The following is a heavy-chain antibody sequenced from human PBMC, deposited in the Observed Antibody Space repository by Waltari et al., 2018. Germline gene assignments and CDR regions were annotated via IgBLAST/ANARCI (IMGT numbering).Heavy chain of an antibody. CDR2: IYHSGST. CDR1: GYSISSGYY. J-gene: IGHJ4*02. CDR3: ARRGYYDILTGSYPYYFDY. Sequence: QVQLQESGPGLVKPSETLSLTCAVSGYSISSGYYWGWIRQPPGKGLEWIGSIYHSGSTYNNPSLKSRVTISVDTSKNQFSLKLSSVTAADTAVYYCARRGYYDILTGSYPYYFDYWGQGTLVTVSS. V-gene: IGHV4-38-2*01. D-gene: IGHD3-9*01.